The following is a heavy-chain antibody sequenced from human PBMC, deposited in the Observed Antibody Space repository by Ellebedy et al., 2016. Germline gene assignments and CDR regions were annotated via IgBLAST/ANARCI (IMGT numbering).Heavy chain of an antibody. CDR1: GGSISSGDYY. J-gene: IGHJ5*02. Sequence: SETLSLTCTVSGGSISSGDYYWSWIRQPPGKGLEWIGYIYYSGSTYYNPSLKSRVTISVDTSKNQLSLKLSSVTAADTAVYYCARGPPIAPIVVVIAYNWFDPWGQGTLVTVSS. V-gene: IGHV4-30-4*01. CDR2: IYYSGST. CDR3: ARGPPIAPIVVVIAYNWFDP. D-gene: IGHD3-22*01.